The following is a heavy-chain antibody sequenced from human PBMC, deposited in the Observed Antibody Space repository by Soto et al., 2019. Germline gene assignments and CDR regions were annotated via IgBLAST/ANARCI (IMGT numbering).Heavy chain of an antibody. Sequence: GGSLRLSCAASGFTFSSYWMSWVRQAPGKGLEWVANIKQDGSEKYYVDSVKGRFTISRDNAKNSLYLQMNSLRAEDTAVYYCASDARYCTNGVCWQYYYYGMDVWGQGTTVTVSS. CDR3: ASDARYCTNGVCWQYYYYGMDV. CDR1: GFTFSSYW. J-gene: IGHJ6*02. V-gene: IGHV3-7*01. CDR2: IKQDGSEK. D-gene: IGHD2-8*01.